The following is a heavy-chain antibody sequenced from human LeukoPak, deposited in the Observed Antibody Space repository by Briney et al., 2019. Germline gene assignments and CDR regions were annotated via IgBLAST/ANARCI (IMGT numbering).Heavy chain of an antibody. CDR2: ISGSGGST. D-gene: IGHD6-13*01. V-gene: IGHV3-23*01. CDR3: ARAGGYITSWYFDH. CDR1: GFTFSSYV. Sequence: PGGSLRLSCAASGFTFSSYVMSWVRQAPGKGLQWVSGISGSGGSTYYADSVKGRFTISRDTSKNTLYLQMNSLRAEDTAIYYCARAGGYITSWYFDHWGQGTLVTVSS. J-gene: IGHJ4*02.